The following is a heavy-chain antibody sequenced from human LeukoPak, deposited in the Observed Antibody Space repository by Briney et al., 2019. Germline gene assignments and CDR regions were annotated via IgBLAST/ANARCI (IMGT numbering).Heavy chain of an antibody. Sequence: ASVKVSCKASGYTFTGYYMHWVRQAPGQGLEWMGWINPNSGGTNYAQKFQGRVTMTRDTSISTAYMELSRLRSDDTAVYYCARGPLAYCGGDCYSSDGDYWGQGTLVTVSS. CDR3: ARGPLAYCGGDCYSSDGDY. CDR1: GYTFTGYY. CDR2: INPNSGGT. D-gene: IGHD2-21*02. J-gene: IGHJ4*02. V-gene: IGHV1-2*02.